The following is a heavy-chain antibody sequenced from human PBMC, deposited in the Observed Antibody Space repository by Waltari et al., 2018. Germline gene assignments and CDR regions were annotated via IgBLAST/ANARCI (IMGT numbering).Heavy chain of an antibody. CDR3: STVVAATPGDYYYYMDV. D-gene: IGHD2-15*01. CDR2: IYCSGST. CDR1: GGSISSSSYY. J-gene: IGHJ6*03. V-gene: IGHV4-39*07. Sequence: QLQLQESGPGLVKPSETLSLTCTVSGGSISSSSYYWGWIRQPPGKGLEWIGSIYCSGSTYYNPSLKSRVTISVDTSKNQFSLKLSSVTAADTAVYYCSTVVAATPGDYYYYMDVWGKGTTVTISS.